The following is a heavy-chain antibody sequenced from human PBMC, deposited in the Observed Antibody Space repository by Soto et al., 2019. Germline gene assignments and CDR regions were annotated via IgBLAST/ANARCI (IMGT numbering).Heavy chain of an antibody. V-gene: IGHV5-10-1*01. J-gene: IGHJ6*02. CDR3: ARLAMAKGRGYYGMDV. CDR1: GYSFTSYW. D-gene: IGHD5-12*01. CDR2: IDPSDSYT. Sequence: EVQLVQSGAEVKKPGESLRISCKGSGYSFTSYWISWVRQMPGKGLEWMGRIDPSDSYTNYSPSFQGHVTISADKSISTAYLQWSSLKASETGLYYCARLAMAKGRGYYGMDVWGPGTTVNVSS.